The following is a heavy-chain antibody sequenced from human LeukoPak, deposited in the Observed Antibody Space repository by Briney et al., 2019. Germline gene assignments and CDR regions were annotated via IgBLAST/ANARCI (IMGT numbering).Heavy chain of an antibody. Sequence: GGSLRLSCAASGFTVSSNYMSWVRQAPGKGLEWVSVIYSGGSTYYADSAKGRFTISRDNSKNTLYLQMNSLRAEDTAVYYCARDRIAARPNWFDPWGQGTLVTVSS. CDR3: ARDRIAARPNWFDP. D-gene: IGHD6-6*01. CDR1: GFTVSSNY. CDR2: IYSGGST. V-gene: IGHV3-53*01. J-gene: IGHJ5*02.